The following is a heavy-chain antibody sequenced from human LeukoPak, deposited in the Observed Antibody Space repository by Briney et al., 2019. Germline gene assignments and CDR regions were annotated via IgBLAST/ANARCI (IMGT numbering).Heavy chain of an antibody. J-gene: IGHJ4*02. CDR2: ISSSSSYI. CDR3: ARASVAAAGTRVFDY. V-gene: IGHV3-21*01. D-gene: IGHD6-13*01. CDR1: GFTFSNAW. Sequence: GGSLRLSCAASGFTFSNAWMSWVRQAPGKGLEWVSSISSSSSYIYYADSVKGRFTISRDNAKNSLYLQMNSLRAEDTAVYYCARASVAAAGTRVFDYWGQGTLVTVSS.